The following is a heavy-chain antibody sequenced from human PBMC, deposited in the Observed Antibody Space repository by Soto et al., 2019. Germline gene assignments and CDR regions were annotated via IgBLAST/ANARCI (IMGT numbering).Heavy chain of an antibody. CDR3: ARGEVAVAVGFAGPNDY. CDR2: IWYDGSNK. Sequence: PGGSLRLSCAASGFTFSRYWLHRVRPAPGKGLEWVAVIWYDGSNKYYADSVKGRFTISRDNSKNTLYLQMNSLRAEDTAVYYCARGEVAVAVGFAGPNDYWGQGTLVTVSS. D-gene: IGHD6-19*01. J-gene: IGHJ4*02. CDR1: GFTFSRYW. V-gene: IGHV3-33*01.